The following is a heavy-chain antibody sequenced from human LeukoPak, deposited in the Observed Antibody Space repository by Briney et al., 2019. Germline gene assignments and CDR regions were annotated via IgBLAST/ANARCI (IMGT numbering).Heavy chain of an antibody. Sequence: KSSETLSLTCTVSGGSISSYYWSWIRQPPGKGLEWIGYIYYSGSTNYNPSLKSRVTISVDTSKNQFSLKLSSVTAADTAVYYCARATVVVPAAMPFDYWGQGTLVTVSS. D-gene: IGHD2-2*01. CDR3: ARATVVVPAAMPFDY. J-gene: IGHJ4*02. CDR2: IYYSGST. CDR1: GGSISSYY. V-gene: IGHV4-59*08.